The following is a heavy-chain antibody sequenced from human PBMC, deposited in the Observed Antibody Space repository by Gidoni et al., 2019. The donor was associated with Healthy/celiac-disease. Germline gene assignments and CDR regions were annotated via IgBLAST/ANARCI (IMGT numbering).Heavy chain of an antibody. D-gene: IGHD1-26*01. CDR2: INPSGGST. J-gene: IGHJ5*02. Sequence: QVQLVQSGAEVKKPGASVKVSCKASGYTVPSYYMHWVRQAPGQGLEWMGIINPSGGSTSYAQKFQGRVTMTRDTSTSTVYMELSSLRSEDTAVYYCAATGSGSYNRGWFDPWGQGTLVTVSS. V-gene: IGHV1-46*01. CDR1: GYTVPSYY. CDR3: AATGSGSYNRGWFDP.